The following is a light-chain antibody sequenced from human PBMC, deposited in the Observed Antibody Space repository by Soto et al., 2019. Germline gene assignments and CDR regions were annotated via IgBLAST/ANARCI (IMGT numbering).Light chain of an antibody. CDR2: EVS. Sequence: QSALTQPPSASGSPGQSVTISCTGTSNDVGGYNFVSWYQQHPGKAPKLMIFEVSKRPSGVPDRFSGSKSGSTASLTVSGLQAEDEADYYCSSYAANNIYYVFGTGTKVTVL. V-gene: IGLV2-8*01. J-gene: IGLJ1*01. CDR3: SSYAANNIYYV. CDR1: SNDVGGYNF.